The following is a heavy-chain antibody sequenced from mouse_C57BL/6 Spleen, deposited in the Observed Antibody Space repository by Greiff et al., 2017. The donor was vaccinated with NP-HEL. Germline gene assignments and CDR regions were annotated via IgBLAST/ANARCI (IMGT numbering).Heavy chain of an antibody. CDR2: IDPSDSYT. CDR1: GYTFTSYW. D-gene: IGHD1-1*01. V-gene: IGHV1-69*01. Sequence: VQLQQPGAELVMPGASVKLSCKASGYTFTSYWMHWVKQRPGQGLEWIGEIDPSDSYTNYNQKFKGKSTLTVDKSSSTAYMQLSSLTSEDSAVYYGARRGYGTPFAYWGQGTLVTVSA. J-gene: IGHJ3*01. CDR3: ARRGYGTPFAY.